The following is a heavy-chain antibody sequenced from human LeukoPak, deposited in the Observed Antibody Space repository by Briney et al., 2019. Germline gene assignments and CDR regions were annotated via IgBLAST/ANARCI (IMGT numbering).Heavy chain of an antibody. CDR2: VYHNGET. D-gene: IGHD1-26*01. V-gene: IGHV4-38-2*02. CDR1: GYSITTNYY. J-gene: IGHJ6*03. CDR3: VTPRSWELSDMAV. Sequence: SETLSLTCTVSGYSITTNYYWAWIRQSPGTGLEWIGSVYHNGETYYNPSLKSRVIMSVDTSKNEFSLRLTSVTAADTAVYYCVTPRSWELSDMAVWGKGTTVIVSS.